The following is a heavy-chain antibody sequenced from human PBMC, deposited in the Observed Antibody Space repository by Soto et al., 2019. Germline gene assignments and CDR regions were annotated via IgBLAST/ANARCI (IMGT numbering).Heavy chain of an antibody. CDR2: IYWDDGK. Sequence: QITLKESGPTLVKPTQTLTLTCTFSGFSLSTSGVGVGWIRQPPGKALEWLALIYWDDGKRYSPSLKSRLTIAQATSKNQVLLTMTNMDPVDTATYYCAHLVLLWFGELSAEYFQHWGQGTLVTVSS. CDR3: AHLVLLWFGELSAEYFQH. CDR1: GFSLSTSGVG. J-gene: IGHJ1*01. D-gene: IGHD3-10*01. V-gene: IGHV2-5*02.